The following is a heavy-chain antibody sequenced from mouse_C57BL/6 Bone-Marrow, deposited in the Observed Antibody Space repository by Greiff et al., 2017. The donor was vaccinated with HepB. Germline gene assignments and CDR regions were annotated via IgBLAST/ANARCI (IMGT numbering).Heavy chain of an antibody. Sequence: EVKLMESGGGLVKPGGSLKLSCAASGFTFSDYGMHWVRQAPEKGLEWVAYISSGSSTIYYADTVKGRFTISRDNAKNTLFLQMTSLRSEDTAMYYCARDYYGSSTGCAYWGQGTLVTVSA. CDR2: ISSGSSTI. V-gene: IGHV5-17*01. CDR3: ARDYYGSSTGCAY. D-gene: IGHD1-1*01. J-gene: IGHJ3*01. CDR1: GFTFSDYG.